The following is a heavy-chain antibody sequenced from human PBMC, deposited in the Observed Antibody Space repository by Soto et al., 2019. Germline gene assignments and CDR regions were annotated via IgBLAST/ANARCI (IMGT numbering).Heavy chain of an antibody. CDR1: GYTFTSYG. D-gene: IGHD4-17*01. CDR2: ISPLKGRT. V-gene: IGHV1-18*04. Sequence: QVQLVQSGPDLKRPGASMKVSCKASGYTFTSYGISWVRQAPGQGLEWMAWISPLKGRTQYSQKAQGRVTLRTDTASNTAYMEMTTLRVADTAVYYCAMDYGDRPEYFKHWGQGTLVTVS. CDR3: AMDYGDRPEYFKH. J-gene: IGHJ1*01.